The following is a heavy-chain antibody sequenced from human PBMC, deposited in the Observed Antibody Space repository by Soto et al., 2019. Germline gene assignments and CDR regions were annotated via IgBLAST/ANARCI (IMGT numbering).Heavy chain of an antibody. CDR2: INPNSGST. CDR1: GYTFTGYY. J-gene: IGHJ6*02. Sequence: QVQLVQSGAEVKKPGASVKVSCKASGYTFTGYYMHWVRQAPGQGLEWMGWINPNSGSTNYAQKFQGRVTMTRDTSISTAYMELSRLRSDDTAVYYCARRGYSGPEGGMDVWGQGTTVTVSS. D-gene: IGHD5-12*01. V-gene: IGHV1-2*02. CDR3: ARRGYSGPEGGMDV.